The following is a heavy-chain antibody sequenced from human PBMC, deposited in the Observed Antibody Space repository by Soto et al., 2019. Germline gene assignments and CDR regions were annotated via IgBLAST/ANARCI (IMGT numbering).Heavy chain of an antibody. CDR1: GFSLSTSGVG. J-gene: IGHJ5*02. V-gene: IGHV2-5*02. D-gene: IGHD3-22*01. CDR2: IYWDDDK. Sequence: QITLKESGPTLVKPTQTLTLTCTFSGFSLSTSGVGVGWIRQPPGKALEWLALIYWDDDKRYSPSLKSRLTITKDTSKNQVVLTMTNMDPVDTATYYCALDAPNSSGYPGNWFDPWGQGTLVTVSS. CDR3: ALDAPNSSGYPGNWFDP.